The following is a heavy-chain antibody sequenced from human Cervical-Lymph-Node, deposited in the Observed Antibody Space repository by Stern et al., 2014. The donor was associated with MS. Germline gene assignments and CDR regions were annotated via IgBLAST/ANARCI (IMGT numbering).Heavy chain of an antibody. CDR3: AHRTAGPFDY. CDR2: IYWDDQK. J-gene: IGHJ4*02. CDR1: GFSLSTSGLG. V-gene: IGHV2-5*02. Sequence: ESGPALVKPTQTLTLTCTFSGFSLSTSGLGVGWIRQPPGEALEWLAHIYWDDQKRYSPSLKSRLTITKDTSKNQVVLTLTNVDPVDTATYYCAHRTAGPFDYWGQGTLVTVSS.